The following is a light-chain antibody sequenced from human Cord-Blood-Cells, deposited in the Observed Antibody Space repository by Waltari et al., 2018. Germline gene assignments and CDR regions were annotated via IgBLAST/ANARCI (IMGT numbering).Light chain of an antibody. CDR2: EVS. Sequence: QSALTQPPSASGSPGPSVTIPCTGTSSDVGGYNYVSWYQQHPGKAPKLMIYEVSKRPSGVPDRFCGSKSGNTASLTVSGLQAEDEADYYCSSYAGSNNFRVFGGGTKLTVL. J-gene: IGLJ2*01. CDR1: SSDVGGYNY. CDR3: SSYAGSNNFRV. V-gene: IGLV2-8*01.